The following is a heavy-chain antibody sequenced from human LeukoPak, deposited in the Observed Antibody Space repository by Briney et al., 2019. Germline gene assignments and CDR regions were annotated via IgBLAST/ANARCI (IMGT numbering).Heavy chain of an antibody. Sequence: PAEPLTLSCVVSGACFSDYSWRWIRQPPGKGLEWVAEIDHSGSTKCRPSLEGRLTLSLDKSKNQLSLDLASLTAADTAVYYCATASRLGSYNRFDPWGQGTLVTVS. V-gene: IGHV4-34*01. CDR3: ATASRLGSYNRFDP. CDR1: GACFSDYS. D-gene: IGHD3-10*01. J-gene: IGHJ5*02. CDR2: IDHSGST.